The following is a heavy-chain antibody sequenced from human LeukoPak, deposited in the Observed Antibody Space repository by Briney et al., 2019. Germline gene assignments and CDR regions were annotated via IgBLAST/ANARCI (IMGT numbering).Heavy chain of an antibody. CDR2: IYYSGST. Sequence: SETLSLTCTVSGGSISSYYWSWIRQPPGKGLEWIGYIYYSGSTNYNPSLKSRVIISVDTSKNQFSLKLSSVTAADTAVYYCATGIAVAGTPFDYWGQGTLVTVSS. V-gene: IGHV4-59*01. J-gene: IGHJ4*02. CDR1: GGSISSYY. D-gene: IGHD6-19*01. CDR3: ATGIAVAGTPFDY.